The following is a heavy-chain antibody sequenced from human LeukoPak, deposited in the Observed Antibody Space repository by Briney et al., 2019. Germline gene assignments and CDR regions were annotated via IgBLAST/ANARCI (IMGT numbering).Heavy chain of an antibody. J-gene: IGHJ4*02. D-gene: IGHD7-27*01. Sequence: PGGSLRLSCAASGFTFSSYAMSWVRQAPGKGLEWVSAISGSGGSTYYADSVKGRFTISRDNSKNTLFLQMDSLRAEDTAVYFCVKDLVGMSYFDYWGQGTLVTVSS. CDR2: ISGSGGST. CDR1: GFTFSSYA. V-gene: IGHV3-23*01. CDR3: VKDLVGMSYFDY.